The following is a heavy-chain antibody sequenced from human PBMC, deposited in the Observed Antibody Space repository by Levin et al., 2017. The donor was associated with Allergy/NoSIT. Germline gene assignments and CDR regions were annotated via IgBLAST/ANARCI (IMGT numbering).Heavy chain of an antibody. CDR3: TNGLAGEAS. CDR2: IRPDGTAA. V-gene: IGHV3-74*01. CDR1: GFTFSNVW. Sequence: GGSLRLSCATSGFTFSNVWMHWVRQVPGKGLMFVSTIRPDGTAANYADSVKGRFTISRDNSKKTLFLQMNTLRVEDTALYYCTNGLAGEASWGRGTLVTVSS. J-gene: IGHJ4*02. D-gene: IGHD7-27*01.